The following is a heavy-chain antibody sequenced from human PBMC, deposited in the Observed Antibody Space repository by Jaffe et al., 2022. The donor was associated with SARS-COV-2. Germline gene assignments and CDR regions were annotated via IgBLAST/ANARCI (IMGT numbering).Heavy chain of an antibody. CDR3: VGTVAATAADY. V-gene: IGHV3-53*01. J-gene: IGHJ4*02. Sequence: EVQLVESGGGLIQPGGSLTLSCAASGITVVGNYMNWVRQAPGKGLEWVSVIYGGGTTKYADSVRGRFTTSRDNSKNTLHLQMNSLRAEDTAVYYCVGTVAATAADYWGQGTLVTVSS. D-gene: IGHD6-19*01. CDR1: GITVVGNY. CDR2: IYGGGTT.